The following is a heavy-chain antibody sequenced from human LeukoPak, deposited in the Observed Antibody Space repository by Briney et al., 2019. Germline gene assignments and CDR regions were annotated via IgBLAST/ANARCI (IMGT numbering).Heavy chain of an antibody. CDR2: IYHSGST. CDR3: ARQTYYDFWSGWSDYYYYMDV. D-gene: IGHD3-3*01. V-gene: IGHV4-38-2*01. CDR1: GYSISSGYY. Sequence: SETLSLTCAVSGYSISSGYYGGWIRQPPGKGLEWIGSIYHSGSTYYNPSLKSRVTISVDTSKNQFSLKLSSVTPADTAVYYCARQTYYDFWSGWSDYYYYMDVWGKGTTVTVSS. J-gene: IGHJ6*03.